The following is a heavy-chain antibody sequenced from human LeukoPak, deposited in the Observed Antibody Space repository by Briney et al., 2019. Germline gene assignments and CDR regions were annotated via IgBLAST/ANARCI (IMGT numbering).Heavy chain of an antibody. D-gene: IGHD5-18*01. CDR2: IYSGGST. CDR3: ARGGYSYGYDY. CDR1: GFTFSSYS. Sequence: GGSLRLSCAASGFTFSSYSMNWVRQAPGKGLEWVSVIYSGGSTYYADSVKGRFTISRDNSKNTLYLQMNSLRAEDTAVYYCARGGYSYGYDYWGQGTLVTVSS. J-gene: IGHJ4*02. V-gene: IGHV3-53*01.